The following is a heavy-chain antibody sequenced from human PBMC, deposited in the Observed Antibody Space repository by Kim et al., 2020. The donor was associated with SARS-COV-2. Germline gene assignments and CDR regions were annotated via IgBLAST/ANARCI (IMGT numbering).Heavy chain of an antibody. Sequence: GGSLRLSCAASGFTFSSYWMSWVRQAPGKGLEWVANIKQDGSEKYYVDSVKGRFTISRDNAKNSLYLQMNSLRAEDTAVYYCARDGGYLREWFGETKGCHWLDVWGQGTTVTVSS. V-gene: IGHV3-7*01. CDR3: ARDGGYLREWFGETKGCHWLDV. J-gene: IGHJ6*02. CDR2: IKQDGSEK. D-gene: IGHD3-10*01. CDR1: GFTFSSYW.